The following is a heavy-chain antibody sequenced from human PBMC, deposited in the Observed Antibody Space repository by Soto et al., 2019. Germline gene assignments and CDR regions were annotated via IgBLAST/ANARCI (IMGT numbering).Heavy chain of an antibody. CDR1: GGSISSSNW. J-gene: IGHJ3*02. D-gene: IGHD3-3*02. CDR2: IYHSGST. CDR3: AGVLGNDAFDI. Sequence: QVQLQESGPGLVKPSGTLSLTCAVSGGSISSSNWWSWVRQPPGKGLEWIGEIYHSGSTNYNPSLKRRVTISVDKSKNQFSRMLSSVPAADTAVYYGAGVLGNDAFDIWGQGTMVTVSS. V-gene: IGHV4-4*02.